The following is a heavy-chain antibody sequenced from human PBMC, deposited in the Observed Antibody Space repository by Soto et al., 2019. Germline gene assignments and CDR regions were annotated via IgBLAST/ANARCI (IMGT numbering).Heavy chain of an antibody. V-gene: IGHV4-59*01. CDR3: ARDPGYCTNGVCPIFDF. J-gene: IGHJ4*02. D-gene: IGHD2-8*01. CDR1: GCSINYRYF. Sequence: SEGVSLTCAVSGCSINYRYFWSWMRQPPGRGLEWIGHMYHGGRTNYSPSLKSRVTMSLDSSRNQFSLNLSSVTAADTAVYFCARDPGYCTNGVCPIFDFWGQGLLLAVSS. CDR2: MYHGGRT.